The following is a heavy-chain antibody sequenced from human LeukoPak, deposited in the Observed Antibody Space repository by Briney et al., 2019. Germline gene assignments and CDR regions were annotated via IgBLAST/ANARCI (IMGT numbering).Heavy chain of an antibody. CDR2: IYYSGST. D-gene: IGHD2-2*01. V-gene: IGHV4-39*01. CDR1: GGSISSSSYY. J-gene: IGHJ4*02. CDR3: ARHATDCSSTSCSDY. Sequence: SETLSLTCTVSGGSISSSSYYWGWIRQPPGKGLEWIGSIYYSGSTYYNPSLKSRVTISVDTSKNQFSLKLSSVTAADTAVYYCARHATDCSSTSCSDYWGQGTLVTVSS.